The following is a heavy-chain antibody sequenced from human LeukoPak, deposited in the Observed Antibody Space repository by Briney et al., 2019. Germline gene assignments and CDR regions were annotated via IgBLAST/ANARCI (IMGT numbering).Heavy chain of an antibody. CDR1: GGSVSSSNYY. CDR2: IYYSGST. Sequence: PSETLSLTCTVSGGSVSSSNYYWGWIRQPPGKGLEWIASIYYSGSTYYNPSLKSRITISVDTSKNQFSLKLSSVTAADTAVYYCARRNGGMGGYFDWGQGTLVTVSS. J-gene: IGHJ4*02. D-gene: IGHD2-15*01. CDR3: ARRNGGMGGYFD. V-gene: IGHV4-39*07.